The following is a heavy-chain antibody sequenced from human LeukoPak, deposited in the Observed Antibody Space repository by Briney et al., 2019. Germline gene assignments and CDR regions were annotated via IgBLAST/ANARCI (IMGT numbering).Heavy chain of an antibody. CDR1: GFTFSSIA. V-gene: IGHV3-23*01. J-gene: IGHJ4*02. CDR2: IRSNGDTT. Sequence: GGSLRLSCQASGFTFSSIAMTWVRQAPGKGLEWVSTIRSNGDTTYNADSVKGRFTISRDNSKNTLYLQLNSLRVEDTAIYYCAKGQELDDGVFDSWGQGTLVTVSS. D-gene: IGHD1-1*01. CDR3: AKGQELDDGVFDS.